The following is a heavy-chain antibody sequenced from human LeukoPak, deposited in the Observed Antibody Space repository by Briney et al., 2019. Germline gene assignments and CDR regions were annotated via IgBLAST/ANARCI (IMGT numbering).Heavy chain of an antibody. V-gene: IGHV3-23*01. D-gene: IGHD1-7*01. Sequence: GGSLRLSCGASGFTFSSYAMSWVRQAPGKGLEWASAISGSGGSTYYADSVKGRFTISRDNSKNTPYLQMNSLRAEDTAVYYCAKDNWNYPWFDPWGQGTLVTVSS. CDR1: GFTFSSYA. CDR3: AKDNWNYPWFDP. J-gene: IGHJ5*02. CDR2: ISGSGGST.